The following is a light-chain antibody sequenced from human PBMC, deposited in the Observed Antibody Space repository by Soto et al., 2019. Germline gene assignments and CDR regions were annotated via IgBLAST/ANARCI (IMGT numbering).Light chain of an antibody. J-gene: IGLJ3*02. CDR3: SSYRHKDTRV. CDR1: SSDVGGYDY. Sequence: QSALTQPASVSGSPGQSITISCTGTSSDVGGYDYVSWYQHHPGKAPKLMIYEVSNRPSGVSNRFSGSKSGNTAFLIISGLQAEDEGDYYCSSYRHKDTRVFGGGTQLTVL. V-gene: IGLV2-14*01. CDR2: EVS.